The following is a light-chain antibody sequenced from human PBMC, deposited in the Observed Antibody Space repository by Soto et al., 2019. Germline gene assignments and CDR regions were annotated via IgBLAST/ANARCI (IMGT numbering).Light chain of an antibody. J-gene: IGKJ2*01. CDR2: AVS. CDR1: QSITTF. CDR3: QQSYITPYT. Sequence: DIQMTQSPSSLSASVGDRVTITCRASQSITTFSNWYQQKPGQAPKLLIYAVSSLRDGVPSRFSGGGSVTDFTLTISSLQPEDFATYYCQQSYITPYTFGQGTKLEIK. V-gene: IGKV1-39*01.